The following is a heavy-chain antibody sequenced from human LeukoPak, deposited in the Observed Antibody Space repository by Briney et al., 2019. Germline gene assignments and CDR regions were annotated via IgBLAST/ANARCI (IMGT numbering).Heavy chain of an antibody. J-gene: IGHJ4*02. CDR2: INQDGSEK. Sequence: GGSLRLSCATSGFSFNNDWMDWVRQAPGKGLEWVANINQDGSEKDCLDSVKGRFTISRDNAQNSLYLQMNGLRVEDTAVYYCTRRLDEWGQGTLVTVSS. D-gene: IGHD3-16*01. V-gene: IGHV3-7*01. CDR3: TRRLDE. CDR1: GFSFNNDW.